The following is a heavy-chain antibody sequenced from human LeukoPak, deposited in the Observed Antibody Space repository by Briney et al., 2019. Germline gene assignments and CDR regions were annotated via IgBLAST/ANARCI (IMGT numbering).Heavy chain of an antibody. D-gene: IGHD3-3*01. CDR2: INPSGGST. J-gene: IGHJ4*02. CDR3: AKGDQSVLRFLEWSGNYFDY. CDR1: GYTFTSYY. Sequence: ASVKVSCKASGYTFTSYYMHWVRQAPGQGLEWMGIINPSGGSTSYAQKFQGRVTMTEDTSTDTAYMELSSLRAEDTAVYYCAKGDQSVLRFLEWSGNYFDYWGQETLVTVSS. V-gene: IGHV1-46*01.